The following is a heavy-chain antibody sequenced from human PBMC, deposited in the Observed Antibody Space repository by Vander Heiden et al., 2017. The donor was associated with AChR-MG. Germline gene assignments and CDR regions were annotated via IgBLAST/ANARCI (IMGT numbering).Heavy chain of an antibody. J-gene: IGHJ4*02. D-gene: IGHD5-12*01. Sequence: QVQLVESGGGVVQPGRSLRLSCAASGLTFTRFAMHWVRQAPGKGLEWAAIISSDGITKYYADSVKGRFSISRDNSKNTLSLQMNSLTVDDTAVYYCAKDLSGYGGFDYWGQGTLVTVSS. V-gene: IGHV3-30-3*01. CDR1: GLTFTRFA. CDR3: AKDLSGYGGFDY. CDR2: ISSDGITK.